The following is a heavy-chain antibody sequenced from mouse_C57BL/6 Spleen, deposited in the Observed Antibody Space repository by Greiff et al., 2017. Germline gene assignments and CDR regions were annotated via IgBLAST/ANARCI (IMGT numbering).Heavy chain of an antibody. CDR2: IDPSDSET. D-gene: IGHD4-1*01. CDR3: ARRVTGTDFDY. Sequence: QVQLQQPGAELVRPGSSVKLSCKASGYTFTSYWMHWVKQRPIQGLEWIGNIDPSDSETHYNQKFKDKATLTVDKSSSTAYMQLSSLSSEDSAVYYCARRVTGTDFDYWGQGTTLTVSS. J-gene: IGHJ2*01. V-gene: IGHV1-52*01. CDR1: GYTFTSYW.